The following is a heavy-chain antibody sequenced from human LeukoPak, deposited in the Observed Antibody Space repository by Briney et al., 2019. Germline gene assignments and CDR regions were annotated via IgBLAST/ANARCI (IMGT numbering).Heavy chain of an antibody. Sequence: PSETLSLTCTVSGGSLSSYYWSWIRQPPGKGLEWIGYIYYSGSTNYNPSLKSRVTISVDTSKNQFSLKLSSVTAADTAVYYCARGLWFGESNWFDPWGQGTLVTVSS. CDR1: GGSLSSYY. D-gene: IGHD3-10*01. CDR2: IYYSGST. V-gene: IGHV4-59*01. J-gene: IGHJ5*02. CDR3: ARGLWFGESNWFDP.